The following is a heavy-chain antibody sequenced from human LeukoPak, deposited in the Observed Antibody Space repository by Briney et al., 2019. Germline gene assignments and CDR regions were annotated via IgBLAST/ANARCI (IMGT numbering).Heavy chain of an antibody. CDR1: GGSISSYY. D-gene: IGHD6-6*01. CDR3: ARVDPDSSSTLEVFDY. J-gene: IGHJ4*02. V-gene: IGHV4-59*01. CDR2: IYYSGST. Sequence: SETLSLTCTVSGGSISSYYWSWIGQPPGKGLEWIGYIYYSGSTNYNPSLKSRVTISVDTSKNQFSLKLSSVTAADTAVYYCARVDPDSSSTLEVFDYWGQGTLVTVSS.